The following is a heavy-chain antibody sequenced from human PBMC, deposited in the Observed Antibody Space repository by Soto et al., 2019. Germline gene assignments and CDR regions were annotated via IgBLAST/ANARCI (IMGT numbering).Heavy chain of an antibody. D-gene: IGHD6-19*01. CDR1: GFTFSSYL. CDR3: ARVRMAGDFDI. V-gene: IGHV3-74*01. J-gene: IGHJ3*02. Sequence: VQLVESGGGLVQPGGSLRLSCEASGFTFSSYLMHWVRQAPGQGLVWVSRINSDGSSTTYADSVKGLFTISRDSAKNTLSLKMNSLRAEDTAVYYCARVRMAGDFDIWGQGTMVTVSS. CDR2: INSDGSST.